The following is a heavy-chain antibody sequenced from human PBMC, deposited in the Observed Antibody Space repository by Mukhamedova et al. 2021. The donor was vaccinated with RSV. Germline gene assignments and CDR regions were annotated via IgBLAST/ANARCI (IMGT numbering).Heavy chain of an antibody. CDR3: ARIRGSGPPSSWFDP. V-gene: IGHV3-48*03. D-gene: IGHD6-19*01. J-gene: IGHJ5*02. CDR2: ISSSGSTI. Sequence: RQAPGKGLEWVSYISSSGSTIYYADSVKGRFTISRDNAKNSLYLQMNSLRAEDTAVYYCARIRGSGPPSSWFDPWGQGTLVTVSS.